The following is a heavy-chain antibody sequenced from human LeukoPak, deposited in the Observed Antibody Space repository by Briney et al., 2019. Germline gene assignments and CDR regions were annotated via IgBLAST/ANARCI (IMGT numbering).Heavy chain of an antibody. CDR2: IYYSGST. D-gene: IGHD3-22*01. CDR1: GGSISSYY. V-gene: IGHV4-59*12. CDR3: ARDLNYDRTDDAFDI. J-gene: IGHJ3*02. Sequence: SETLSLTCTVSGGSISSYYWSWIRQPPGKGLEWIGYIYYSGSTNYNPSLKSRVTISVDTSKNQFSLKLSSVTAADTAVYYCARDLNYDRTDDAFDIWGQGTMVTVSS.